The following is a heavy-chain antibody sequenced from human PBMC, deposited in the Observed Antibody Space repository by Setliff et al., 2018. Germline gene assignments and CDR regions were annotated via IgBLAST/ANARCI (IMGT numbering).Heavy chain of an antibody. J-gene: IGHJ6*03. CDR1: GGSINSGGYY. Sequence: PSETLSLTCTVSGGSINSGGYYWSWIRQHPGKGLEWIGYIYYSGSTYYNPSLKSRVTISADTSKNQFSLKLSSVTAADTAVYYCARDRLLVGARYAMDVWGKGTTVIVSS. CDR2: IYYSGST. D-gene: IGHD1-26*01. V-gene: IGHV4-31*02. CDR3: ARDRLLVGARYAMDV.